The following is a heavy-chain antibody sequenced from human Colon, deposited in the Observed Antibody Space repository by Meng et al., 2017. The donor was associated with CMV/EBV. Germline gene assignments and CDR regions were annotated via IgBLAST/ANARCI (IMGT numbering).Heavy chain of an antibody. CDR2: INTNTGNP. CDR3: SASLDY. Sequence: SVKVSCKASGYTFSNYHVNWVRQAPGQGVEWMGWINTNTGNPTYAQGFIGRFVFSLATSISTAYLQISGLKAEDTAVYYCSASLDYWGQGTLVTVSS. J-gene: IGHJ4*02. CDR1: GYTFSNYH. D-gene: IGHD3-16*01. V-gene: IGHV7-4-1*02.